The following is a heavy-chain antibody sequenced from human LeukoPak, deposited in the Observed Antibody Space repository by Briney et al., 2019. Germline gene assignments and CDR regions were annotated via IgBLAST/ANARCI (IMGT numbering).Heavy chain of an antibody. CDR3: AKHTQVVTAISEYFQH. D-gene: IGHD2-21*02. CDR2: ISYDGSNK. CDR1: GFTFSSYG. V-gene: IGHV3-30*18. J-gene: IGHJ1*01. Sequence: GRSLRLSCAASGFTFSSYGMHWVRQAPGKGLEWVAVISYDGSNKYYADSVKGRFTISRDNSKNTLYLQMNSLRAEDTAVYYCAKHTQVVTAISEYFQHWGQGTLVTVSS.